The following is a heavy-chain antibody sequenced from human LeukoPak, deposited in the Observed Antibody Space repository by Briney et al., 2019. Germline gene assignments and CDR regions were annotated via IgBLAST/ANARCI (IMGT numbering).Heavy chain of an antibody. Sequence: SETLSLTCTLSGGSFSSYYWSWIRQPAGKGLEWNGRIYTSGSTNYNPSLKSRVTMSVDTSKNQFSLKLSSVTAADTAVYYCASNYGSGSYDYWGQGTLVTVSS. V-gene: IGHV4-4*07. CDR3: ASNYGSGSYDY. CDR2: IYTSGST. J-gene: IGHJ4*02. D-gene: IGHD3-10*01. CDR1: GGSFSSYY.